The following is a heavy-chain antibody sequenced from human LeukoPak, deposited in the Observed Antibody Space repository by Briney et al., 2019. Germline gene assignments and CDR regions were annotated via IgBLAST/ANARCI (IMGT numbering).Heavy chain of an antibody. J-gene: IGHJ6*02. D-gene: IGHD2-21*02. CDR3: TKEVTCTNHYYYGMDV. Sequence: GGSLRLSCTASGFIFDDYGMHWVRQAPGKGLEWVAGISWNSGSIDYANSVKGRFTISRDNAKNSLYLQMNSLRVEDTALYYCTKEVTCTNHYYYGMDVWGQGTTVTVSS. CDR1: GFIFDDYG. V-gene: IGHV3-9*01. CDR2: ISWNSGSI.